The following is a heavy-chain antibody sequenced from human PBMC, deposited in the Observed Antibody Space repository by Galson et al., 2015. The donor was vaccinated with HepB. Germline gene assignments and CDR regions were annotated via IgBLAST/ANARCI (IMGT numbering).Heavy chain of an antibody. V-gene: IGHV3-74*03. J-gene: IGHJ2*01. CDR1: GFTFGNYC. CDR3: ARRGGSACFPGSGYVDL. CDR2: ISTFGNEI. D-gene: IGHD2-21*02. Sequence: SLRLSCAASGFTFGNYCMHWVRQVPGKGLEWVSRISTFGNEIKYADSVKGRFATSRDNAKNTLYLQMYRQGAEDTGLYYGARRGGSACFPGSGYVDLWGRGSLVTVSS.